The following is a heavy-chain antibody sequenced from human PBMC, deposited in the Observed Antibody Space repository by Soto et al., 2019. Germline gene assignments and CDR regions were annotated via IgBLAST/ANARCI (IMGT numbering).Heavy chain of an antibody. Sequence: QVQLVESGGGVVQPGGSLRLSCAASGFTFSTYPMYWVRQAPGKGLEWVAGISYDRVFKDYADSVKGRFTISRDNSKNTLYLQMNNLGADDTAVYYCARNMRPGGFDYGMDVWGQGTTVTVSS. D-gene: IGHD3-10*01. CDR2: ISYDRVFK. CDR1: GFTFSTYP. V-gene: IGHV3-30-3*01. J-gene: IGHJ6*02. CDR3: ARNMRPGGFDYGMDV.